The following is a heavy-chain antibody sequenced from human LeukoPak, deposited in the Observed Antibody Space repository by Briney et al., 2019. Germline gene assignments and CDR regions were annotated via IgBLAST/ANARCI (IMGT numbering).Heavy chain of an antibody. J-gene: IGHJ4*02. V-gene: IGHV3-30-3*01. CDR3: ARGGLLWFGEFAFDY. Sequence: GGSLRLSCAASGFTFSSYAMHWVRQAPGKGLEWVAVISYDGSNKYYADSVKGRFTISRDNSKNTLYLQMNSLRAEDTAVYYCARGGLLWFGEFAFDYWGQGTLVTVSS. CDR2: ISYDGSNK. D-gene: IGHD3-10*01. CDR1: GFTFSSYA.